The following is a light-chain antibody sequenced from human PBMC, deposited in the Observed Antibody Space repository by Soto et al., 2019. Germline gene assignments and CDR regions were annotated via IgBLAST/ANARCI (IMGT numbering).Light chain of an antibody. J-gene: IGKJ5*01. Sequence: EIVLTQSPATLSLSPGERATLSCRASQSVSINLAWYQQKPGQAPRLLVYGASGRATDIPDRFSGRGSGTDFTLTINRLEPEDFAVYYCQNYDSSPYTFGQGTRLEIK. CDR1: QSVSIN. CDR2: GAS. CDR3: QNYDSSPYT. V-gene: IGKV3-20*01.